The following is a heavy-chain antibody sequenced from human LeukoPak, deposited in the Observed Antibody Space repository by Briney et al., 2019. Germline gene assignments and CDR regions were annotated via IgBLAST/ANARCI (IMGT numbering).Heavy chain of an antibody. J-gene: IGHJ6*03. CDR1: GFTFSGSA. Sequence: GGSLRLSWAASGFTFSGSAMHWVRQASGKGLGWVGRIRSKANSYATAYAASVKGRFTISRDDSKNTAYLQMNSLKTEDTAVYYCTRHTEYCSSTSCLPDYYYYYMDVWGKGTTVTVSS. V-gene: IGHV3-73*01. CDR2: IRSKANSYAT. D-gene: IGHD2-2*01. CDR3: TRHTEYCSSTSCLPDYYYYYMDV.